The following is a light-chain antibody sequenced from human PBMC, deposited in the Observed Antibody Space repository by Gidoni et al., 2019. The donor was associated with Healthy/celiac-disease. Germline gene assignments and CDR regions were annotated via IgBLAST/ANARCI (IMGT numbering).Light chain of an antibody. CDR2: DVS. V-gene: IGLV2-14*03. J-gene: IGLJ1*01. CDR1: SSDVGGYNY. Sequence: QSDLTQPASVSGSPGQSITISCTGTSSDVGGYNYVSWYQQHPGKAPKLMIYDVSTRPSGVSNRFSGSKSGNTASLTISGLQAEDEADYYCSSYTSSSTYVFGTGTKVTVL. CDR3: SSYTSSSTYV.